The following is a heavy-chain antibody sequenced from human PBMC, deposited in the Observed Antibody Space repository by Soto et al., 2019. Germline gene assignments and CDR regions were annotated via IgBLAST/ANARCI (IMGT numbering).Heavy chain of an antibody. CDR1: GFTFDDYA. CDR2: LTWNGEVL. Sequence: PRLSCVSSGFTFDDYAIHWVRQTPGKGLEWVSGLTWNGEVLGYADSVKGRFTISRDNTKNSLYLEMNSLRPEDTALYYCVKDSESSGYLTHLDYWGQGTLVTVSS. J-gene: IGHJ4*02. CDR3: VKDSESSGYLTHLDY. D-gene: IGHD3-22*01. V-gene: IGHV3-9*01.